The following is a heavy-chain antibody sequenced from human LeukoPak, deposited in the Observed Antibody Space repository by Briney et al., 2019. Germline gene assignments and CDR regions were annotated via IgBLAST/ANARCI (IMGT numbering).Heavy chain of an antibody. CDR3: ARDKIVGATHFDY. Sequence: GGSLRLSCAASGFPLSDYWMSWVRQAPGKGLEWVANIEQDGGEIYYVDSVKGRFTISRDNAKNSLYLQMNSLTAEDTGVYYCARDKIVGATHFDYWGQGTLVTVSS. D-gene: IGHD1-26*01. V-gene: IGHV3-7*01. CDR2: IEQDGGEI. CDR1: GFPLSDYW. J-gene: IGHJ4*02.